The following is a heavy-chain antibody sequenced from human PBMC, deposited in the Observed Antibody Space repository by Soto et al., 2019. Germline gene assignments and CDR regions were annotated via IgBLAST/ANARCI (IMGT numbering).Heavy chain of an antibody. V-gene: IGHV3-66*01. D-gene: IGHD5-18*01. CDR1: GFTVSSNY. Sequence: EVQLVESGGGLVQPGGSLRLSCAASGFTVSSNYMSWVRQAPGKGLEWVSVIYSGGSTYYADSVKGRFTISRDNSKNTLYLQMNSLRAEDTAVYYCARVRPDTAMDYWGQGTLVTVSS. CDR2: IYSGGST. J-gene: IGHJ4*02. CDR3: ARVRPDTAMDY.